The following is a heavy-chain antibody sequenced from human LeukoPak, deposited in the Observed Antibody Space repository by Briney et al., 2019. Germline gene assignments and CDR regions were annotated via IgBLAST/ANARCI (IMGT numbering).Heavy chain of an antibody. D-gene: IGHD3-10*01. Sequence: PSETLSLTCTVSGDSINSGGYYWSRIRQHPGKGLEWIGFIYYTGYTYSNPSLKSRFAISLDTSKNQFSLKLNSVTAADTAVYYCARDPGAFGELFGTSGLDVWGQGTTVLVSS. J-gene: IGHJ6*02. CDR1: GDSINSGGYY. CDR3: ARDPGAFGELFGTSGLDV. CDR2: IYYTGYT. V-gene: IGHV4-31*03.